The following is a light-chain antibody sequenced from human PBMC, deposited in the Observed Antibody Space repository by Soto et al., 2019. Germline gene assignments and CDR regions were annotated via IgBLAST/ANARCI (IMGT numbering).Light chain of an antibody. Sequence: DIQMTQSPSSLSASVGDRVTISCRASQNVSTYLNWYQQKPGKAPKLLIYAASSLQSGVPLRFSGSGSGTTFILTISSLQPEDFATYFCQQTHAVPRTFGQGTKV. J-gene: IGKJ1*01. CDR1: QNVSTY. CDR3: QQTHAVPRT. V-gene: IGKV1-39*01. CDR2: AAS.